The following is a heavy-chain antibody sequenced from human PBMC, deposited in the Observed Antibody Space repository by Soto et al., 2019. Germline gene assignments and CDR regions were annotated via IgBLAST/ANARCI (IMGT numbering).Heavy chain of an antibody. CDR1: GFTFSSYA. V-gene: IGHV3-23*01. CDR3: AKWSMITFGGVIVRSFDY. J-gene: IGHJ4*02. CDR2: ISGSGGST. Sequence: EVQLLESGGGLVQPGGSLRLSCAASGFTFSSYAMSWVRQAPGKGLEWVSAISGSGGSTYYADSVKGRFTISRDNSKNKLYLQMNSLRAEDTAVYYCAKWSMITFGGVIVRSFDYWGQGTLVTVSS. D-gene: IGHD3-16*02.